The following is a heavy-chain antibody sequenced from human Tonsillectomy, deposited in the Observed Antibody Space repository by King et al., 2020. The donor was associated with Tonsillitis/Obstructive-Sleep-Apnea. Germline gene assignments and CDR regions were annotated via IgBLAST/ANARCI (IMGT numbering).Heavy chain of an antibody. CDR3: ARNAGERYYYYYYMDV. CDR1: GFTFSSYE. V-gene: IGHV3-48*03. CDR2: ISTGGGTI. Sequence: VQLVESGGGLLQPGGSLRLSCAASGFTFSSYEMNWVRQAPGKGLEWVSYISTGGGTIYYAESVKGRFTIPRDNAKNSLYLQMNSLRAEDTAVYYCARNAGERYYYYYYMDVWGKGTTVTVSS. J-gene: IGHJ6*03. D-gene: IGHD4-17*01.